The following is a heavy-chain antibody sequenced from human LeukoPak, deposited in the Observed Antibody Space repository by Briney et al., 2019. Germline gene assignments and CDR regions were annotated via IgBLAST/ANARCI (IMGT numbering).Heavy chain of an antibody. CDR3: ATDRDFWSGYLFDY. D-gene: IGHD3-3*01. Sequence: GGSLRLSCAASGFTFSSYAMSWVRQAPGKGLEWVSAISGSGGSTYYADSVKGRFTISRDNSKNTLYLQMNSLRAEDTAVYYCATDRDFWSGYLFDYWGQGTLVTVSS. J-gene: IGHJ4*02. CDR2: ISGSGGST. CDR1: GFTFSSYA. V-gene: IGHV3-23*01.